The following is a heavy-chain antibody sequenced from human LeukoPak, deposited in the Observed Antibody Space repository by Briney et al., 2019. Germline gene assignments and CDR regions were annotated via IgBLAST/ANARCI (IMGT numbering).Heavy chain of an antibody. CDR2: ISSSGGST. J-gene: IGHJ4*02. Sequence: GGSLRLSCAASGFTFSSYAMSWVRQAPGKGLEWVSAISSSGGSTYYADSVKGRFTISRDNSKNTLYLQMNSLRAEDTAVYYCAKDKIEYYYGSGTEYYFDHWGQGTLVSVSS. V-gene: IGHV3-23*01. D-gene: IGHD3-10*01. CDR3: AKDKIEYYYGSGTEYYFDH. CDR1: GFTFSSYA.